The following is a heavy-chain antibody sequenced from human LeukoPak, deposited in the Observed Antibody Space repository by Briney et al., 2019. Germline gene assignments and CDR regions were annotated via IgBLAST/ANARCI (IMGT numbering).Heavy chain of an antibody. Sequence: GGSLRLSCAASGFTFSSYAMHWVRQAPGKGLEWVAVISYDGSNKYYADSVKGRFTISRDNSKNTLYLQMNSLRAEDTAVYYCARESKPEAYDSSVDWFDPWGQGTLVTVSS. V-gene: IGHV3-30-3*01. CDR3: ARESKPEAYDSSVDWFDP. CDR1: GFTFSSYA. J-gene: IGHJ5*02. D-gene: IGHD3-22*01. CDR2: ISYDGSNK.